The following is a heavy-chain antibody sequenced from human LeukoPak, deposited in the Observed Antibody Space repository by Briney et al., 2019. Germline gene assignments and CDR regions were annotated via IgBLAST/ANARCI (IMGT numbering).Heavy chain of an antibody. CDR3: QKDSRGSGSRSSGMDV. CDR1: GFTFSSYA. D-gene: IGHD3-10*01. Sequence: AGGSLRLSCAASGFTFSSYAMSWVRQAPGKGLEWVSGISWNSGSIGYADSVKGRFTTSRDNAKNSLYLQMNSLRAEAPALYYCQKDSRGSGSRSSGMDVWAKGPRVPVSS. V-gene: IGHV3-9*01. CDR2: ISWNSGSI. J-gene: IGHJ6*04.